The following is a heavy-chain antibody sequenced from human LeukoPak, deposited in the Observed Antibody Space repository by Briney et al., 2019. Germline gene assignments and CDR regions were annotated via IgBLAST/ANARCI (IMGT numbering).Heavy chain of an antibody. Sequence: LSGGSLRLSCAASGFTLSSYWMSWVRQAPGKGLEWVANIKQDGSEKYYVDSVKGRFTISRDNAKNSLYLQMNSLRAEDTAVYYCARDLPHGSGWSWPGGFQHWGQGTLVTVSS. D-gene: IGHD6-19*01. CDR2: IKQDGSEK. CDR1: GFTLSSYW. V-gene: IGHV3-7*03. CDR3: ARDLPHGSGWSWPGGFQH. J-gene: IGHJ1*01.